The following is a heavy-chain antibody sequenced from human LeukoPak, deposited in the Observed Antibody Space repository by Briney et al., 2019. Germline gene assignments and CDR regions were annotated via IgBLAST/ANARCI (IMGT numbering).Heavy chain of an antibody. J-gene: IGHJ4*02. Sequence: ASVKVSCKASGYTFTSYDINWVRQATGQGLEWMGWINPNSGNTGYAQKFQGRVTMTRNTSISTAYMELSSLRSDDTAVYYCARDTDDFEYYFDYWGQGTLVTVSS. V-gene: IGHV1-8*01. CDR2: INPNSGNT. D-gene: IGHD2-21*02. CDR3: ARDTDDFEYYFDY. CDR1: GYTFTSYD.